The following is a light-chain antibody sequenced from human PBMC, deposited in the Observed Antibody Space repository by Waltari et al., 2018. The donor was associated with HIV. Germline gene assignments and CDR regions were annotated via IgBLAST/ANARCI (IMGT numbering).Light chain of an antibody. V-gene: IGKV3-20*01. Sequence: EMVLTQSPGTLSLSPGEGATLSCRASQAVSSTYLAWYQDKPGQAPRTLIYGASSRATGIPDRFRGSGSGTDFTLTITRLEPEDFAIYYCQQYGSSPQTFGQGTKVEI. CDR3: QQYGSSPQT. J-gene: IGKJ1*01. CDR1: QAVSSTY. CDR2: GAS.